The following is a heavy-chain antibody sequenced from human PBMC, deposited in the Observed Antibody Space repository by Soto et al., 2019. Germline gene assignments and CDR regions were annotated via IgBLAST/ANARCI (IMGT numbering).Heavy chain of an antibody. D-gene: IGHD2-8*01. Sequence: ASVKVSCKASGYTFTSYGISWVRQAPGQGLEWVGWISAYNGNTNYAQKLQGRVTMTTDTSTSTAYMELRSLRSDDTAVYYCARGDIVLMVFNYYFDYWGQGTLVTVSS. CDR3: ARGDIVLMVFNYYFDY. CDR1: GYTFTSYG. CDR2: ISAYNGNT. V-gene: IGHV1-18*01. J-gene: IGHJ4*02.